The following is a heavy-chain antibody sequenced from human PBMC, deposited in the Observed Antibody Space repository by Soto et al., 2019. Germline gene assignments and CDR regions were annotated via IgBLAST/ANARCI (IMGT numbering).Heavy chain of an antibody. V-gene: IGHV3-15*01. CDR1: GFTFSNAW. D-gene: IGHD6-6*01. CDR3: TTDLDSSSADY. Sequence: GESLKISCAASGFTFSNAWMSWVRQAPGKGLEWVGRIKSKTDGGTTDYAAPVKGRFTISRDDSKNTLYLQMNSLKTEDTAVYYCTTDLDSSSADYWGQGTLVTVSS. CDR2: IKSKTDGGTT. J-gene: IGHJ4*02.